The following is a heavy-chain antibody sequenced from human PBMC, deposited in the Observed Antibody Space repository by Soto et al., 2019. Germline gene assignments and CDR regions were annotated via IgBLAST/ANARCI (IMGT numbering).Heavy chain of an antibody. CDR1: GFTVSSNY. CDR3: ARLDNLGIRGAFDI. CDR2: IYSGGST. V-gene: IGHV3-66*02. J-gene: IGHJ3*02. Sequence: GGSLRLSCAASGFTVSSNYMSWVRQAPGKGLEWVSVIYSGGSTYYADSVKGRFTISRDNSKNTLYLQMNSLRAEDTAVYYCARLDNLGIRGAFDIWGQGTMVTVSS. D-gene: IGHD7-27*01.